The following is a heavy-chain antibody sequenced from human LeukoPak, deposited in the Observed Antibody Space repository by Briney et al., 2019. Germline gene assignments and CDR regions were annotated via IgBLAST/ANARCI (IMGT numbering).Heavy chain of an antibody. CDR1: GFTFSDYY. J-gene: IGHJ4*02. Sequence: GGSLRLSCAASGFTFSDYYMSWVRQAPGKGLEWVSSISGNGDNTYYADSVKGRVTISRDNSRNTLYLQMISLRGEDTAVYYCARDLPANYWGQGTLVTVSS. V-gene: IGHV3-23*01. CDR3: ARDLPANY. CDR2: ISGNGDNT.